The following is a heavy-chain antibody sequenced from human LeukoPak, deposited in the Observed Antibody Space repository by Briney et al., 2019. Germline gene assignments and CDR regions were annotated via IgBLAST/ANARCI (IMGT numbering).Heavy chain of an antibody. D-gene: IGHD6-19*01. CDR3: ARGTYSSGWSNYYYYMDV. V-gene: IGHV4-34*01. CDR1: RGSFSGYY. J-gene: IGHJ6*03. CDR2: INHSGST. Sequence: PSETLSLTCAVYRGSFSGYYWSWIRQPPGKGLEWIGEINHSGSTNYNPSLKSRVTISVDTSKNQFSLKLSSVTAADTAVYYCARGTYSSGWSNYYYYMDVWGKGTPVTVSS.